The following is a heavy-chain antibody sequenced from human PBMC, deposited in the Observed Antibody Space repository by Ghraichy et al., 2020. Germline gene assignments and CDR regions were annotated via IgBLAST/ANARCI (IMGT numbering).Heavy chain of an antibody. D-gene: IGHD1-14*01. CDR2: IKQDVSEK. CDR1: GLTFSSYW. CDR3: ARVGITTYYGMDV. Sequence: GESLNISCAASGLTFSSYWMSWVRQATGKGLEWVANIKQDVSEKYYVDSVKGRFTISRDNAKNSLYLQMNSLRAEDTAMYYCARVGITTYYGMDVWGQGTTVTVSS. J-gene: IGHJ6*02. V-gene: IGHV3-7*04.